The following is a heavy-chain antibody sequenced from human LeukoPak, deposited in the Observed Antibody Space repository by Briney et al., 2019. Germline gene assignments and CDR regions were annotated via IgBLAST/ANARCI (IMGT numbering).Heavy chain of an antibody. D-gene: IGHD6-19*01. CDR3: ARDVYSSGWYQFFDY. J-gene: IGHJ4*02. Sequence: GGSLRLSCAASGFTCSSYWRSWVRQAPANGLEWVANIKEDGSEKYYVDSVKGRFTISRDNAKNSLYLQMNSLRAEDTAVYYCARDVYSSGWYQFFDYWGQGTLVTVSS. V-gene: IGHV3-7*01. CDR1: GFTCSSYW. CDR2: IKEDGSEK.